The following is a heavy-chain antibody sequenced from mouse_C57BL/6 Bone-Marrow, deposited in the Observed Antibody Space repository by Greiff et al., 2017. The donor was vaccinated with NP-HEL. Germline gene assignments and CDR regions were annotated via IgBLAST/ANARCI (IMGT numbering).Heavy chain of an antibody. V-gene: IGHV2-9*01. D-gene: IGHD2-1*01. CDR3: ALIYYGNYGARDN. CDR2: IWGGGST. J-gene: IGHJ4*01. Sequence: VQLVESGPGLVAPSQSLSITCTVSGFSLTSYGVDWVRQPPGKGLEWLGVIWGGGSTNYNSALMSRLSIRKDNSKSQVFLKMNSLQTDDTAMYYCALIYYGNYGARDNWGQGTSVTVSS. CDR1: GFSLTSYG.